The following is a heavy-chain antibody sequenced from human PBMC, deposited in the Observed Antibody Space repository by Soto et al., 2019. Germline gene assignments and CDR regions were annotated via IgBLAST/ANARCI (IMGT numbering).Heavy chain of an antibody. J-gene: IGHJ3*01. D-gene: IGHD3-3*01. Sequence: SESVSLTCAVYGGPFSGWCWGWFSRPPGKGLEWIGEVKHSGNINYNPSLKTRLTVSVDTSKNQFSLKLSSMTAADTAMYYCARGSHFDFSSGYADSFDVWGQGTMVS. CDR3: ARGSHFDFSSGYADSFDV. V-gene: IGHV4-34*01. CDR2: VKHSGNI. CDR1: GGPFSGWC.